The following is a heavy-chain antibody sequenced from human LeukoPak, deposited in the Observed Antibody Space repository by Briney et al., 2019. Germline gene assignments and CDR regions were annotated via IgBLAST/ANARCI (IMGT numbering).Heavy chain of an antibody. V-gene: IGHV3-23*01. CDR1: GFTFSTYA. Sequence: PGGSLRLSCAASGFTFSTYAFTWVRQGPGKGLEWVSAIRPDGDRTYYANSVRGRFTISRDNSKDTVYLQINGLRVEDTAVYYCARDQSGTRGWYTVDYWGQGTLVTVSS. D-gene: IGHD6-19*01. CDR3: ARDQSGTRGWYTVDY. CDR2: IRPDGDRT. J-gene: IGHJ4*02.